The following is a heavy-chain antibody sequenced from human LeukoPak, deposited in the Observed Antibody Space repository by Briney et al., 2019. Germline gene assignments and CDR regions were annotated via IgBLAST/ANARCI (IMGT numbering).Heavy chain of an antibody. CDR3: TTRYFDWLLGYSDY. CDR2: IKRKTDGGTT. CDR1: GFTFSNAW. Sequence: GGSLRLSCAASGFTFSNAWMSWVGQAPGKGGEGVGRIKRKTDGGTTDYAARVKGRFTITRDDSKNKLYLQMNSLKTEDTAVYYCTTRYFDWLLGYSDYWGQGTLVTVSS. D-gene: IGHD3-9*01. V-gene: IGHV3-15*01. J-gene: IGHJ4*02.